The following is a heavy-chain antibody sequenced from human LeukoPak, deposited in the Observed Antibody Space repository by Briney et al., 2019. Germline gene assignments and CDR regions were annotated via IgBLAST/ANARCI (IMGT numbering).Heavy chain of an antibody. J-gene: IGHJ3*02. CDR1: GFTVSSNY. Sequence: GGSLRLSCAASGFTVSSNYMSWVRQAPGKGLEWVSVIYSGGSTYYAESVKGRFTISRDNTKNSVSLQMKSLRVEDAAVYYCARGTGKTKAFDIWGQGTMVTVSS. CDR2: IYSGGST. D-gene: IGHD1/OR15-1a*01. V-gene: IGHV3-53*01. CDR3: ARGTGKTKAFDI.